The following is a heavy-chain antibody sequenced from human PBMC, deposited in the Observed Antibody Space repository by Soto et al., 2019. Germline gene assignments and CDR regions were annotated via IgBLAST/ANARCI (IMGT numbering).Heavy chain of an antibody. CDR2: ISYDGSNQ. Sequence: PGGSLRLSCAASGFTFNIYGMHWVRQAPDKGLEWVALISYDGSNQYYADSVKGRFTISRDNSKNTLFLQMNSLRADDTAVYYCAKDQASGQGSFDSWGQGTLVTVPQ. J-gene: IGHJ4*02. V-gene: IGHV3-30*18. CDR1: GFTFNIYG. CDR3: AKDQASGQGSFDS.